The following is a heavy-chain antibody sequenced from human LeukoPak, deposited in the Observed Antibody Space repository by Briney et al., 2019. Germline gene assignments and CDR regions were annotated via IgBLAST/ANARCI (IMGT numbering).Heavy chain of an antibody. CDR1: GGSISSYY. CDR2: IYYSGST. D-gene: IGHD4-17*01. CDR3: ARHDYGDLAYFDY. J-gene: IGHJ4*02. V-gene: IGHV4-59*08. Sequence: SETLSLTCTVSGGSISSYYWSWIRQPPGKGLEWIGYIYYSGSTNYNPSPKSRVIISVDTSKNQFSLKLSSVTAADTAVYYCARHDYGDLAYFDYWGQGTLVTVSS.